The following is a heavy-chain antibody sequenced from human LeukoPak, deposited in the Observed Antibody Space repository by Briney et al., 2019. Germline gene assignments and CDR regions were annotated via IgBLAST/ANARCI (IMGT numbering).Heavy chain of an antibody. CDR2: INPNSGGT. Sequence: ASVKVSCKASGYTFTGYYMHWVRQAPGQGLEWMGWINPNSGGTNYAQKFQGRVTMTRDTSISTAYMELSRLRSDDTAVYYCARVYRRPYSSSSGPLGYWGQGTLVTVSS. D-gene: IGHD6-6*01. V-gene: IGHV1-2*02. J-gene: IGHJ4*02. CDR1: GYTFTGYY. CDR3: ARVYRRPYSSSSGPLGY.